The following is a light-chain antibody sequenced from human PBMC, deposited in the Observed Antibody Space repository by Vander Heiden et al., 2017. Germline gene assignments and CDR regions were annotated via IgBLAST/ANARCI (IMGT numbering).Light chain of an antibody. Sequence: SYELTQPPSVPVSPGQTASIICSGDKLGDKYGSWYQQKPGQSPVLVIYEDNKRPSGIPERFSGSNSGNTATLTISGTQAMDEADYYCQAWDSSTVVFGGGTKLTVL. J-gene: IGLJ2*01. V-gene: IGLV3-1*01. CDR2: EDN. CDR1: KLGDKY. CDR3: QAWDSSTVV.